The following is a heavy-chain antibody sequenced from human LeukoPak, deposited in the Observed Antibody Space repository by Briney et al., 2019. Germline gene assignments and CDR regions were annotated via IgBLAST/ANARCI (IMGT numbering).Heavy chain of an antibody. CDR2: VSYSGST. D-gene: IGHD1-20*01. J-gene: IGHJ5*02. V-gene: IGHV4-31*03. CDR1: GGSITSGRYY. CDR3: ARDPRGDITGTTFDR. Sequence: SQTLSLTCTLSGGSITSGRYYWTWIRQHPQRGLEWIGYVSYSGSTNYNSSLKSRLTISADTSKNQFYLRLTPVTAADTAVYYCARDPRGDITGTTFDRWGQGTLVTVSS.